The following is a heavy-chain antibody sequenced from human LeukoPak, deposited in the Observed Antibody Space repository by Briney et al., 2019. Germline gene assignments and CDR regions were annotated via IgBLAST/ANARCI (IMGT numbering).Heavy chain of an antibody. J-gene: IGHJ1*01. CDR2: INHSGST. CDR3: ARPDGYSSSWGFQH. D-gene: IGHD6-13*01. CDR1: GGSFSGYY. Sequence: PSETLSLTCAVYGGSFSGYYWSWIRQPPGKGLEWIGEINHSGSTNYNPSLKSRVTISVDTSKNQFSLKLSSVTAADTAVYYCARPDGYSSSWGFQHWGQGTLSPSPQ. V-gene: IGHV4-34*01.